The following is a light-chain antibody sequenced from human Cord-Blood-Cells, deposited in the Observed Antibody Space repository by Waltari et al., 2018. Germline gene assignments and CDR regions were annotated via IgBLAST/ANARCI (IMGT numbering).Light chain of an antibody. J-gene: IGLJ2*01. CDR2: DIS. V-gene: IGLV2-14*01. CDR1: SSDVGGYNY. Sequence: QSALTQPASVSGSPGQSITISCTGNSSDVGGYNYVSWYQQHPGKAPKLMIYDISNRTSGVSNSFVGSKSGNTASLTISGLQAEDEADYYCSSYTSNSTVVFGGGTKLTVL. CDR3: SSYTSNSTVV.